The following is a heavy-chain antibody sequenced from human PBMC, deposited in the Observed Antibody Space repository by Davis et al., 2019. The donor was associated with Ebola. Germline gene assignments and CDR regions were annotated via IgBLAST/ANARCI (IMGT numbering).Heavy chain of an antibody. CDR1: GFLFSSYA. CDR2: ISASGGAT. J-gene: IGHJ4*02. V-gene: IGHV3-23*01. CDR3: AKDLTSYYGSGDFFDN. Sequence: GESLKISCAASGFLFSSYAMSWVRQAPGRGLEWVSGISASGGATFYADSVKGRIVMSRDNSNDTLYLRMNNLRAEDTAIYYCAKDLTSYYGSGDFFDNWGQGILVTVSS. D-gene: IGHD3-10*01.